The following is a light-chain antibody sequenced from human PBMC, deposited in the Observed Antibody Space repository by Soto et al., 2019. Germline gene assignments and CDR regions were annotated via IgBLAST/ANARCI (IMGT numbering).Light chain of an antibody. CDR2: DAS. Sequence: DIKRTQSPAALSASVGERVSITCRAGESISSGLAWYQQKPGKAPKVLIYDASILERVVPSRFSGSGSGTEFTLTISSLQPEDFATYYCQQYTSYSPWTFGQGSMVDIK. CDR3: QQYTSYSPWT. CDR1: ESISSG. J-gene: IGKJ1*01. V-gene: IGKV1-5*01.